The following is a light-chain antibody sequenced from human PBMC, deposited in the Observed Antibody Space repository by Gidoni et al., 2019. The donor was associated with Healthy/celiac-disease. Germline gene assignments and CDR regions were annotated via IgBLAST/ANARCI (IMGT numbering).Light chain of an antibody. J-gene: IGLJ3*02. CDR2: GKK. Sequence: SSELTQDPAVSVALGKTVRITCQGDSLRSYYAIWYQQKPGQSPVLVIYGKKNRPSRIPDRFSGSSSGNTASLTITGAQAEDEADYYCNSRDSSGNHWVFGGGTKLTVL. CDR3: NSRDSSGNHWV. CDR1: SLRSYY. V-gene: IGLV3-19*01.